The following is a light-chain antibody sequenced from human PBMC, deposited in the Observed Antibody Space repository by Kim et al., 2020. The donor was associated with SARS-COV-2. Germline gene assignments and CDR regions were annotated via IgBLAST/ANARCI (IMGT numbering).Light chain of an antibody. CDR1: QDISNY. CDR3: QQYDNLGIT. Sequence: ASVGDRVTITCQASQDISNYLNWYQQKPGKAPKLLIYDASNLQIGVPSRFSGSGSGTDFTFTISSLQPEDIATYYCQQYDNLGITFGQGTRLEIK. CDR2: DAS. V-gene: IGKV1-33*01. J-gene: IGKJ5*01.